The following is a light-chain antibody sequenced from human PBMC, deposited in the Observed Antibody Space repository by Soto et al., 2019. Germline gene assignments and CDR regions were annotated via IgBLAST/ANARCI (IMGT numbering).Light chain of an antibody. CDR3: SSYTTGGSYV. J-gene: IGLJ1*01. V-gene: IGLV2-14*01. Sequence: QSALTQPASVSGSPGLSIAISCTGTSRDVGGYNSVSWDQQQPGKVPKLIIYDVSSRPSGVSNRFSGSKSGNTASLTISGLQAEDEGDYYCSSYTTGGSYVFGTGTKLTVL. CDR1: SRDVGGYNS. CDR2: DVS.